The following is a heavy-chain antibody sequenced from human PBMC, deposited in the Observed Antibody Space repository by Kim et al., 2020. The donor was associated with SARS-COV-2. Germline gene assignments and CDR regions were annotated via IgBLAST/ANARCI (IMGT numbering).Heavy chain of an antibody. CDR3: ARFQHDFWSGFYRFDYYYGMDV. CDR1: GGSISSYY. CDR2: IYYSGST. V-gene: IGHV4-59*01. D-gene: IGHD3-3*01. J-gene: IGHJ6*02. Sequence: SETLSLTCTVSGGSISSYYWSWIRHPPGKGLEWIGYIYYSGSTNYNPSLKSRVTISVDTSKNQFSLKLSSVTAADTAVYYCARFQHDFWSGFYRFDYYYGMDVWGQGTTVTVSS.